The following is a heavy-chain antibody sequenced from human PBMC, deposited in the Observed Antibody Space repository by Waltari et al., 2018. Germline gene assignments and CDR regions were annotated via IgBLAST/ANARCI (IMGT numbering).Heavy chain of an antibody. CDR2: GIPIVGTA. Sequence: QVQLVQSGAEVKKPGSSVKVSCKASGGTFSSYAISWVRQAPGHGLEWMGGGIPIVGTANYAQKFQGRVTSTADESTSTAYRELSSLRSEDTAVYYCARDSAPPECRYDYWGQGTLVTVSS. V-gene: IGHV1-69*01. J-gene: IGHJ4*02. D-gene: IGHD3-3*01. CDR1: GGTFSSYA. CDR3: ARDSAPPECRYDY.